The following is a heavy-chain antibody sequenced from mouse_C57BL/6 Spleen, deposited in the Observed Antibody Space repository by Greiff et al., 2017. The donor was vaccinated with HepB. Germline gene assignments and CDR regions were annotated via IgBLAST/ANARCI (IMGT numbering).Heavy chain of an antibody. D-gene: IGHD1-1*01. CDR3: SRSCTLVACDY. CDR1: GYSFTGYF. V-gene: IGHV1-20*01. CDR2: INPYNGDT. Sequence: VQLQQSGPELVKPGDSVKISCKASGYSFTGYFMNWVMQSHGKSLEWIGRINPYNGDTFYNQKFKGKATLTVDKSSSTAHMELRSLTSEDSSVYYCSRSCTLVACDYWGQGTTLTVSS. J-gene: IGHJ2*01.